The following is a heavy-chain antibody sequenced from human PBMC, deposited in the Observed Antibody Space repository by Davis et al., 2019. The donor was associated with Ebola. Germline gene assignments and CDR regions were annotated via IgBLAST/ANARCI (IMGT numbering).Heavy chain of an antibody. D-gene: IGHD2-2*01. J-gene: IGHJ4*02. Sequence: GGSLRLSCAASGFTFSDYYMSWIRQAPGKGLEWVANIKQDGSEKYYVDSVKGRFTISRDNAKNSLYLQMNSLRAEDTAVYYCARGRRYCSSTSCFLFDYWGQGTLVTVSS. CDR2: IKQDGSEK. CDR1: GFTFSDYY. CDR3: ARGRRYCSSTSCFLFDY. V-gene: IGHV3-7*03.